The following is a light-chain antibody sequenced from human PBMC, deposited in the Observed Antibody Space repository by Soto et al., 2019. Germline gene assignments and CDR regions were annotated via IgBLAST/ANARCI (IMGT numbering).Light chain of an antibody. CDR3: QLYGSSPRFT. CDR1: QSVSGSS. V-gene: IGKV3-20*01. Sequence: EIVLTQSPGTLSLSPGERASLACRASQSVSGSSLAWYQQKPRQAPRLLIYGASSRATGIPDRFSGSGSGTDFTLTISRLEPEDFAVYYCQLYGSSPRFTFGPGTKVDIK. CDR2: GAS. J-gene: IGKJ3*01.